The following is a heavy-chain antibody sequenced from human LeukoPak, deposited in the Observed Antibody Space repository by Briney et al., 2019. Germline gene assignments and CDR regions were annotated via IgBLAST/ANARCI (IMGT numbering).Heavy chain of an antibody. Sequence: PGGSLRLSCAASGNYWMHWVRQAPGKGLVWVSHINSDGSWTSYADSVKGRFTISKDNAKNTVYLQMNSLRAEDTAIYYCAKYGPQDSGSSHFDYWGQGALVTVSS. CDR2: INSDGSWT. CDR1: GNYW. CDR3: AKYGPQDSGSSHFDY. V-gene: IGHV3-74*01. D-gene: IGHD1-26*01. J-gene: IGHJ4*02.